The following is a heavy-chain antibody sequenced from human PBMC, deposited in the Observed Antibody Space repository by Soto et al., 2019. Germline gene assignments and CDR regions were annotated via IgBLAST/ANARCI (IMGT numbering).Heavy chain of an antibody. D-gene: IGHD4-17*01. J-gene: IGHJ2*01. V-gene: IGHV4-4*07. Sequence: QVHLQESGPGVVKASETLSLTCSLSGGSTSGKYWSWIRQSAGKGLEWIGRIYSSGRTHYNPSLGSRVSMSVAQNSFSLRLTSVTAADTAIYYCARDFDVTTALDYWYFDLWGRCTQVAVSS. CDR2: IYSSGRT. CDR3: ARDFDVTTALDYWYFDL. CDR1: GGSTSGKY.